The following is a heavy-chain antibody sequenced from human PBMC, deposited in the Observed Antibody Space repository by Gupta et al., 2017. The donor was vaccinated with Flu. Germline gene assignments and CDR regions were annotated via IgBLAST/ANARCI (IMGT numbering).Heavy chain of an antibody. Sequence: QLQLQESGPGLVKPSETLSLTCTVSGGSISSSSYYWGWIRQPPGKGLEWIGSIYYSGSTYYNPSLKSRVTISVDTSKNQFSLKLSSVTAADTAVYYCARHSPLGLRFLEWLPLGWFDPWGQGTLVTVSS. V-gene: IGHV4-39*01. CDR2: IYYSGST. D-gene: IGHD3-3*01. CDR3: ARHSPLGLRFLEWLPLGWFDP. J-gene: IGHJ5*02. CDR1: GGSISSSSYY.